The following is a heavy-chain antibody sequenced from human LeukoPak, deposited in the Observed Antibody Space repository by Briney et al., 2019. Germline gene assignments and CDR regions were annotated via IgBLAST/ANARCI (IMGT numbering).Heavy chain of an antibody. D-gene: IGHD3-10*01. Sequence: GEALKISCKGSGYSFTSYWIGWVRPMPGKGVGWMGIIYPGDSDTRYSPSFQGQVTISADKSISTAYLQWSSLKASDTAMYYCARHVWFGELLYLDYWGQGTLVTVSS. V-gene: IGHV5-51*01. CDR2: IYPGDSDT. CDR3: ARHVWFGELLYLDY. CDR1: GYSFTSYW. J-gene: IGHJ4*02.